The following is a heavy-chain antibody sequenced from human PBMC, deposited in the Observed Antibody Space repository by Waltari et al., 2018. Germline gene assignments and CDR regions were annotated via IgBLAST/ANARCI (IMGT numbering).Heavy chain of an antibody. CDR2: INPSGVST. V-gene: IGHV1-46*01. J-gene: IGHJ4*02. D-gene: IGHD3-22*01. Sequence: QVQLVQSGAEVKKPGASVKVSCKASGYTFTSYYMHWVRQAPGQGLEWMGIINPSGVSTSYAQKFQGRVTMTRDTSTSTVYMELSSLRSEDTAVYYCATSAVSSGYADYWGQGTLVTVSS. CDR3: ATSAVSSGYADY. CDR1: GYTFTSYY.